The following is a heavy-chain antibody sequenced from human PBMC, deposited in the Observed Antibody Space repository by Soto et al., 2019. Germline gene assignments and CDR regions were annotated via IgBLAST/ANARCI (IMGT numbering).Heavy chain of an antibody. Sequence: GGSLRLSCAASGFTVSSNYMSWVRQAPGKGLEWVSVIYSGGSTYYADSVKGRFTISRHNSKNTLYLQMNSLRAEDTAVYYCASLGDGYKLGYYYGMDVWGQGTTVTVSS. CDR2: IYSGGST. D-gene: IGHD5-12*01. CDR3: ASLGDGYKLGYYYGMDV. CDR1: GFTVSSNY. V-gene: IGHV3-53*04. J-gene: IGHJ6*02.